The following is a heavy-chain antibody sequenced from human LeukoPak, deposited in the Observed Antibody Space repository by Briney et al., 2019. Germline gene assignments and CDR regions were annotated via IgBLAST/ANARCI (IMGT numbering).Heavy chain of an antibody. J-gene: IGHJ4*02. CDR1: GFTFSSYS. CDR2: ISSSSSYI. Sequence: GGSLRLSCAASGFTFSSYSMTWVRQAPGKGLEWVSSISSSSSYIYYADSVKGRFTISRDNAKNSLYLQMNSLRAEDTAVYYCAKGRRDGYNFYFDYWGQGTLVTVSS. D-gene: IGHD5-12*01. CDR3: AKGRRDGYNFYFDY. V-gene: IGHV3-21*04.